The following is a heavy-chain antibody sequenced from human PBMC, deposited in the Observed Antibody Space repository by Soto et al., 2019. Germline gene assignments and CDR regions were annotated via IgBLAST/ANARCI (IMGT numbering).Heavy chain of an antibody. V-gene: IGHV3-30*18. CDR1: GFTFSSYG. J-gene: IGHJ4*02. CDR2: ISYDGSNK. CDR3: AKGGFGGVIVTHFDY. D-gene: IGHD3-16*02. Sequence: QVQLVESGGGVVQPGRSLRLSCAASGFTFSSYGMHWVRQAPGKGLEWVAVISYDGSNKYYADSVKGRFTISRDNSKNTLYLQINSLIAEDTAVYYCAKGGFGGVIVTHFDYWGQGTLVTVSS.